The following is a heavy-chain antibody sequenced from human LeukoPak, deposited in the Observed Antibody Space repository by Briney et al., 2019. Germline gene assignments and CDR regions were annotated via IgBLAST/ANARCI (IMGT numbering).Heavy chain of an antibody. V-gene: IGHV3-21*01. D-gene: IGHD6-19*01. CDR1: GFTVSNNY. CDR3: AREAVSGSSYFDY. Sequence: GGSLRLSCAASGFTVSNNYMSWVRQVPGKGPEWVSSITDNGLSIYYADSVKGRFTISRDNAENSLYLQMDSLRAEDTAVYCCAREAVSGSSYFDYWGLGTLVTVSS. J-gene: IGHJ4*02. CDR2: ITDNGLSI.